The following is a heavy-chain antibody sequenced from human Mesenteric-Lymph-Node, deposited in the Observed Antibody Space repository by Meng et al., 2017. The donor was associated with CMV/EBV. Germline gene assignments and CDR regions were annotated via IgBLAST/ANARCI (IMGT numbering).Heavy chain of an antibody. J-gene: IGHJ5*01. CDR2: TGSSGTTI. CDR3: ARGYCRGSNCAFDS. CDR1: GFIFSNYE. Sequence: GGSLRLSCAASGFIFSNYEMNWVRQAPGKGLEWVSNTGSSGTTIYYADSVKGRFTISRDNAENSLYLQMSSLRVEDTALYYCARGYCRGSNCAFDSWGQGTLVTVSS. D-gene: IGHD2-15*01. V-gene: IGHV3-48*03.